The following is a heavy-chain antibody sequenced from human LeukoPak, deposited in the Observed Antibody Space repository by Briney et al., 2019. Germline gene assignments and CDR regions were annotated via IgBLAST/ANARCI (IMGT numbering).Heavy chain of an antibody. J-gene: IGHJ5*02. V-gene: IGHV4-4*09. CDR1: GGSISSYY. CDR3: ARRAGSSSKDGWFDP. Sequence: PSETLSLTCTVSGGSISSYYWSWIRQPPGKGLEWIGYIYTSGSTNYNPSLKGRVTISVDTSKNQFSLRLSSVTAADTAVYYCARRAGSSSKDGWFDPWGQGTLVTVSS. D-gene: IGHD6-6*01. CDR2: IYTSGST.